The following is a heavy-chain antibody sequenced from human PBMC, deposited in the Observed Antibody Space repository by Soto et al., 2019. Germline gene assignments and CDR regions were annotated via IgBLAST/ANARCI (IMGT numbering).Heavy chain of an antibody. D-gene: IGHD3-10*01. CDR3: ARDPSSYGSGYYFDY. CDR1: GFTFSSYA. Sequence: AGGSLRLSCAASGFTFSSYAMHWVRQAPGKGLEWVAVISYDGSNKYYADSVKGRFTISRDNSKNTLYLQMNSLRAEDTAVYYCARDPSSYGSGYYFDYWGQGTLVTVSS. V-gene: IGHV3-30-3*01. CDR2: ISYDGSNK. J-gene: IGHJ4*02.